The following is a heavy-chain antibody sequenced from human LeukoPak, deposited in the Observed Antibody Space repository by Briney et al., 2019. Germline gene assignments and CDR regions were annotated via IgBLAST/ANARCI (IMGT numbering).Heavy chain of an antibody. J-gene: IGHJ6*02. V-gene: IGHV3-21*01. CDR3: ARDSGWLSSTGLFSGMDV. D-gene: IGHD3-16*02. Sequence: PGGSLRLSCAASGFTFSSYSMTWVRQAPGKGLEWVSSISSGSGHIYHADSVKGRFTISRESAQNSLFLQVNSLRVPDTALYYCARDSGWLSSTGLFSGMDVWGQGTTGTGSS. CDR1: GFTFSSYS. CDR2: ISSGSGHI.